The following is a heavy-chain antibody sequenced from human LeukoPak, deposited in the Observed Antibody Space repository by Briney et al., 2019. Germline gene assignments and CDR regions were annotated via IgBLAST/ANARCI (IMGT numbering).Heavy chain of an antibody. CDR1: GGSISSSSYY. J-gene: IGHJ5*02. CDR2: IYYIGTT. V-gene: IGHV4-39*07. Sequence: SETLSLTCTVSGGSISSSSYYWGWIRQPPGKGLEWIGNIYYIGTTYYNPSLKSRVTISLDTSKSQFSLKLSSVTAADTAVYSCARGWLNNWFDPWGQGTLVTVSS. D-gene: IGHD3-9*01. CDR3: ARGWLNNWFDP.